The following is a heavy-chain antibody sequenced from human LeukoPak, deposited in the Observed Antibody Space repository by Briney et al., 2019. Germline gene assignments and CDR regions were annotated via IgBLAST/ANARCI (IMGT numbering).Heavy chain of an antibody. Sequence: GGSLRLSCAASGFSFNDVWMNWVRHAPGKGLEWVGRFKSKTEGGSTDYAAPVKGRFTISRDDSKSTLYLQMSSLTTEDTAVYYCTTYSVGVWGRGTLVTVSS. CDR1: GFSFNDVW. J-gene: IGHJ1*01. V-gene: IGHV3-15*01. CDR2: FKSKTEGGST. CDR3: TTYSVGV. D-gene: IGHD1-26*01.